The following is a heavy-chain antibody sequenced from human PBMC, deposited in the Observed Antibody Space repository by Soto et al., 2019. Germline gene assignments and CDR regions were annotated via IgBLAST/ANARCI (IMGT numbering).Heavy chain of an antibody. Sequence: SETLSLTCAVYGGSFSGYYWSWIRQPPGKGLEWIGEINHSGSTNYNPSLKSRVTISVDTSKNQFSLKLSSVTAADTAVYYCARRLIGVGVDYLKQPTIPENWFDPWGQG. CDR2: INHSGST. CDR1: GGSFSGYY. CDR3: ARRLIGVGVDYLKQPTIPENWFDP. D-gene: IGHD3-3*01. V-gene: IGHV4-34*01. J-gene: IGHJ5*02.